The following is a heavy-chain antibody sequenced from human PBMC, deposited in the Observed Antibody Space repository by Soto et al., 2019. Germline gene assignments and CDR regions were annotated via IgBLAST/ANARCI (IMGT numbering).Heavy chain of an antibody. D-gene: IGHD5-18*01. CDR3: ARHVDSTRAYYFDY. V-gene: IGHV4-59*01. Sequence: SETLSLTCSVSGGSIRSYYWSWIRQPPGKGLEWIGYIYYSGTTDYNPSLKSRVTISVDRSKNQFSLKLNSVTAADTAVYYCARHVDSTRAYYFDYWGQGTLVTVSS. CDR1: GGSIRSYY. CDR2: IYYSGTT. J-gene: IGHJ4*02.